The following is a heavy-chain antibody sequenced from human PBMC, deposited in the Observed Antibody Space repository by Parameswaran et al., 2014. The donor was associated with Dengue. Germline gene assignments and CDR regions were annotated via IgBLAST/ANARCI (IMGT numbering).Heavy chain of an antibody. D-gene: IGHD3-10*01. Sequence: WIRQPPGKGLEWVAVIGGSGDNTYYADSVKDRFTISRDNSKNTLYLQMNSLRAEDTALYYCANHLAGSGSYWGQGTLVTVSS. CDR3: ANHLAGSGSY. V-gene: IGHV3-23*01. J-gene: IGHJ4*02. CDR2: IGGSGDNT.